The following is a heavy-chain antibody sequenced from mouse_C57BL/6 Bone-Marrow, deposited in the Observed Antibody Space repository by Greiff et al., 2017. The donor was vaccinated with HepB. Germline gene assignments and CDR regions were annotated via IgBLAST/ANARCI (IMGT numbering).Heavy chain of an antibody. CDR2: ILTGSGSN. D-gene: IGHD1-1*01. J-gene: IGHJ3*01. CDR3: SRSRSYGSSPFAY. Sequence: QVQLQQSGAELMKPGASVKLSCKAPGYTFPGYWIAWVTQRPGHGIVWIGEILTGSGSNNYNETCKGKGTFTADTSANTAYMQLSSLTTEDAAIYYCSRSRSYGSSPFAYWGQGTLVTVSA. CDR1: GYTFPGYW. V-gene: IGHV1-9*01.